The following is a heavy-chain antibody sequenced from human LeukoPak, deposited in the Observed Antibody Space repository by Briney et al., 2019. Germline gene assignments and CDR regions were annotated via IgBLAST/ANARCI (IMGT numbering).Heavy chain of an antibody. Sequence: GGSLRLSCAASGFTFSNYGMHWVRQGPGKGLEWVAAISLDGRNEFCADSVRGRFTISRDNSKNTLYLQMKSLRDEDTAVYYCARAMRSGYDYWGQGTLVTVSS. CDR1: GFTFSNYG. CDR2: ISLDGRNE. D-gene: IGHD5-12*01. J-gene: IGHJ4*02. CDR3: ARAMRSGYDY. V-gene: IGHV3-30*03.